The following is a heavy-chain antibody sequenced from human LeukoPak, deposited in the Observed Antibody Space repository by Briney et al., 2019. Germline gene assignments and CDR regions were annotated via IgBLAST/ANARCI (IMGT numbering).Heavy chain of an antibody. D-gene: IGHD6-19*01. Sequence: GGSLRLSCAASGFTFSSYSMNWVRQAPGKGLEWVSSISSSSSYIYYADSVKGRFTISRDNAKNSLYLQMNSLRAEDTAVYYCARAAVAGKNDFDYWGQGTLVTVSS. CDR3: ARAAVAGKNDFDY. J-gene: IGHJ4*02. CDR1: GFTFSSYS. CDR2: ISSSSSYI. V-gene: IGHV3-21*01.